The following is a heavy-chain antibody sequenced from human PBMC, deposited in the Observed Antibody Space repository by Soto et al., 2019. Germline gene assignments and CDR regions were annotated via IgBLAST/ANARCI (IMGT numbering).Heavy chain of an antibody. CDR3: ARGEGSGRNALGK. V-gene: IGHV3-66*01. Sequence: EVLLEESGGDLVQPGGSLRLSCAASGFSVSNNYMTWVRQVPGKGLEWVSVIQDGGSITYADSVRDRFTISRDSSKNTVFLQMSSLRPEDTAVYFCARGEGSGRNALGKWGQGPRVTVSS. D-gene: IGHD3-10*01. J-gene: IGHJ4*02. CDR1: GFSVSNNY. CDR2: IQDGGSI.